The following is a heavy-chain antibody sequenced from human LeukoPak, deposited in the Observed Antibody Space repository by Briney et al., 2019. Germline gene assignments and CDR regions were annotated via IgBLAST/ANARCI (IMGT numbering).Heavy chain of an antibody. CDR1: GYSISSDYY. D-gene: IGHD3-10*01. J-gene: IGHJ4*02. V-gene: IGHV4-38-2*02. Sequence: SETLSLTCTVSGYSISSDYYWGWIRQPPGKGLEWIGNIFHNGNTYYNPSLKSRVTISVDTSKNQFSLKLSSVTAADTAVYYCASPSRNTYYYGSGSPLGYWGQGTLVTVSS. CDR3: ASPSRNTYYYGSGSPLGY. CDR2: IFHNGNT.